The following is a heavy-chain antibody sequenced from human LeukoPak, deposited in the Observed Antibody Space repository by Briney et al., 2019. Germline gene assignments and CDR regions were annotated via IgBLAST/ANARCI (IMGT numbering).Heavy chain of an antibody. D-gene: IGHD3-22*01. V-gene: IGHV3-33*08. CDR3: AREIYDSSGYHLDY. Sequence: GGSLRLSCAASGFTFSSYAMHWVRQAPGKGLEWVAVIWYDGSNKYYADSVKGRFTISRDNSKNTLYLQMNSLRAEDTAVYYCAREIYDSSGYHLDYWGQGTLVTVSS. CDR2: IWYDGSNK. J-gene: IGHJ4*02. CDR1: GFTFSSYA.